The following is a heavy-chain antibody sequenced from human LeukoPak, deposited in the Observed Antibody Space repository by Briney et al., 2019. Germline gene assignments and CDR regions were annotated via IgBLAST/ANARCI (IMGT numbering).Heavy chain of an antibody. D-gene: IGHD4-11*01. CDR1: GGTFSSYA. J-gene: IGHJ4*02. V-gene: IGHV1-69*04. CDR2: IIPIFGIA. CDR3: ARWSDYSNYSFGY. Sequence: GSSVKVSCKASGGTFSSYAISWVRQAPGQGLEWMGRIIPIFGIANYAQKFQGRVTITADKSTSTAYMELSSLRSEDTAVYYCARWSDYSNYSFGYWGQGTLVTVSS.